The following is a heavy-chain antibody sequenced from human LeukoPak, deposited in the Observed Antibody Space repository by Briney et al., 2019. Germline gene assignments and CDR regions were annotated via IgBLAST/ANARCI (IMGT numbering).Heavy chain of an antibody. CDR2: IYHSGST. CDR3: ARDLNSEGYFDY. CDR1: GGSISSGGYS. Sequence: SETLSLTCAVSGGSISSGGYSWSWIRQPPGKGLEWIGYIYHSGSTHYNPSLKSRVTISVDRSKNQFSLKLSSVTAADTAVYYCARDLNSEGYFDYWGQGTLVTVSS. J-gene: IGHJ4*02. V-gene: IGHV4-30-2*01. D-gene: IGHD2-21*01.